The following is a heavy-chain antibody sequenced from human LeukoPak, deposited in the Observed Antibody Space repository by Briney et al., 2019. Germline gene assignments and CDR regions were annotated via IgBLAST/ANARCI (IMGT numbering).Heavy chain of an antibody. CDR1: GFTFSSYG. J-gene: IGHJ3*02. Sequence: GGSLRLSCAASGFTFSSYGMHWVRQAPGKGLEWVAVISYDGSNKYYADSVKGRFTISRDNSKNTLYLQMNSLRAEDTAVYYCAKSLVRGVIWDAFDIWGQGTMVTVSS. V-gene: IGHV3-30*18. CDR3: AKSLVRGVIWDAFDI. D-gene: IGHD3-10*01. CDR2: ISYDGSNK.